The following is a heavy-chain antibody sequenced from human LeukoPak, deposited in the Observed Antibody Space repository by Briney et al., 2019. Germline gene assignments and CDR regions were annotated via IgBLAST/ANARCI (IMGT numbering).Heavy chain of an antibody. D-gene: IGHD2-8*01. V-gene: IGHV4-59*12. CDR2: IYFTGST. J-gene: IGHJ5*02. CDR3: ARRYCTDGVCYLVS. Sequence: SETLSLICTVSGGSISSYYWSWIRHPPGKGLEWIGYIYFTGSTNYNPSLKSRVTMSVDTSNNQFSLKLSSVTAADTAVYYCARRYCTDGVCYLVSWGQGTLVTVSS. CDR1: GGSISSYY.